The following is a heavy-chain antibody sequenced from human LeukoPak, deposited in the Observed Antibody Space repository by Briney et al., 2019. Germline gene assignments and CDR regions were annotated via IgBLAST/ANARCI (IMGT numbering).Heavy chain of an antibody. CDR1: GGSISSSSYY. CDR2: IYYSGST. CDR3: ARHSGYESFFDY. J-gene: IGHJ4*02. V-gene: IGHV4-39*01. Sequence: SETLSLTCTVSGGSISSSSYYWGWIRQPPGKGLEWIGSIYYSGSTYYNPSLKSRVTISVDTSKNQFSLKLSSVTAADTAVYYCARHSGYESFFDYWGQGTLVTVSS. D-gene: IGHD5-12*01.